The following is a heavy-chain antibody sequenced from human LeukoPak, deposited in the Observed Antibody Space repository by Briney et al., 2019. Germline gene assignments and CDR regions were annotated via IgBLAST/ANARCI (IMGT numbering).Heavy chain of an antibody. CDR2: IIPIFGTA. D-gene: IGHD5-12*01. J-gene: IGHJ4*02. Sequence: SVKVSCKASGGTFSSYAISWVRQAPGQGLEWMGGIIPIFGTANYAQKFQGRVTITTDESTSTAYMELSSLRSEDTAVYYCASGRTRYSGFDYWGQGTLVTVSS. CDR1: GGTFSSYA. CDR3: ASGRTRYSGFDY. V-gene: IGHV1-69*05.